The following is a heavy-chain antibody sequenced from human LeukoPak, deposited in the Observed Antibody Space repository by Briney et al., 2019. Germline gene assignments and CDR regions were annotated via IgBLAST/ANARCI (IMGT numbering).Heavy chain of an antibody. CDR2: IRSDGGIK. V-gene: IGHV3-30*02. J-gene: IGHJ4*02. Sequence: GGSLRLSCAASGFTFSSYGMHWVRQAPGKGLEWVAFIRSDGGIKYYADSVKGRFTISRDNSKNTLYLQVNSLRAEDTAVYFCAKDVPAAYFDYWGQGTLVTVSS. CDR3: AKDVPAAYFDY. D-gene: IGHD2-2*01. CDR1: GFTFSSYG.